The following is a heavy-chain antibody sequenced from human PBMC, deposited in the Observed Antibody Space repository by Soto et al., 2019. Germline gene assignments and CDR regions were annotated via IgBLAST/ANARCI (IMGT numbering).Heavy chain of an antibody. CDR3: ARDYCSGGSCYSFDP. CDR2: INPNSGGT. D-gene: IGHD2-15*01. V-gene: IGHV1-2*04. CDR1: GYTFTGYY. Sequence: ASVKVSCKASGYTFTGYYMHWVRQAPGQGLEWMGWINPNSGGTNYAQKFQGWVTMTRDTSISTAYMELSRLRSDDTAVYYCARDYCSGGSCYSFDPWGQGTLVTVPS. J-gene: IGHJ5*02.